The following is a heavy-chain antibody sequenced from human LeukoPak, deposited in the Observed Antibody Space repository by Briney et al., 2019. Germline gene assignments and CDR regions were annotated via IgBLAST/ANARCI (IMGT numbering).Heavy chain of an antibody. J-gene: IGHJ4*02. V-gene: IGHV4-39*01. Sequence: SETLSLACTVSGGSISSSSYYWGWIRQPPGKGLEWIRSIYYSGSTYYNPSLKSRVTISVDTSKNQFSLKLISVTAADTAVYYCARGGSVHYFDYWGQGTPVTVSS. CDR2: IYYSGST. CDR3: ARGGSVHYFDY. D-gene: IGHD3-16*01. CDR1: GGSISSSSYY.